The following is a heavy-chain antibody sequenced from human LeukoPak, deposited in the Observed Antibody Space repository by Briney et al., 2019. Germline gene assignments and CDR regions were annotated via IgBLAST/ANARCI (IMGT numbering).Heavy chain of an antibody. CDR2: IYHSGST. J-gene: IGHJ3*02. CDR3: ARKRRSGWDAFDI. D-gene: IGHD6-19*01. Sequence: SGTLSLTCAVSGGSISSSNWWSWVRQPPGKGLEWIGEIYHSGSTNYNPSLKSRVTISVDTSKNQFSLKLSSVTAADTAVYYCARKRRSGWDAFDIWGQGTMVTVSS. V-gene: IGHV4-4*02. CDR1: GGSISSSNW.